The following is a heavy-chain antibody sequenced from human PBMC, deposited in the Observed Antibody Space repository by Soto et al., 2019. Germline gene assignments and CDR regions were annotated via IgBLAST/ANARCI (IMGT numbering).Heavy chain of an antibody. CDR3: ARDIVVVPAAMPRGDCYYYGMDV. D-gene: IGHD2-2*01. Sequence: QVQLVQSGAEVKKPGASVKVSCKASGYTFTSYYMHWVRQAPGQGLEWMGIINPSGGSTSYAQKFQGRVTMTRDTSTSTVYMELSSLRSEDTAVYYCARDIVVVPAAMPRGDCYYYGMDVWGQGTTVTVSS. CDR1: GYTFTSYY. V-gene: IGHV1-46*01. J-gene: IGHJ6*02. CDR2: INPSGGST.